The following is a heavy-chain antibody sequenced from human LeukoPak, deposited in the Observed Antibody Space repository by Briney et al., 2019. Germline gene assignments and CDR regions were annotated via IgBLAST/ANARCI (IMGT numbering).Heavy chain of an antibody. J-gene: IGHJ4*02. D-gene: IGHD6-19*01. CDR3: ARGKDSGWYYFDY. Sequence: SETLSLTCTVSGGSISSYYWSWIRQPPGKGLEWIGYIYYSGSTNYNPSLKSRVTISVDTSKNQFSLKLSSVTAADTAVYYCARGKDSGWYYFDYWGQGTLVTVSS. CDR1: GGSISSYY. V-gene: IGHV4-59*01. CDR2: IYYSGST.